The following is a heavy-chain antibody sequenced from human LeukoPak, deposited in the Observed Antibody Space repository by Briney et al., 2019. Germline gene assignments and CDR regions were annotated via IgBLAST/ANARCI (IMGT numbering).Heavy chain of an antibody. Sequence: PSETLSLTCTVSGGSISSYYWSWIRQPPGKGLEWIGYIYYSGSTNYNPSLKSQVTISVDTSKNQFSLKLSSVTAADTAVYYCARRSRGAAAGTAWFDPWGQGTLVTVSS. V-gene: IGHV4-59*08. J-gene: IGHJ5*02. CDR2: IYYSGST. CDR3: ARRSRGAAAGTAWFDP. D-gene: IGHD6-13*01. CDR1: GGSISSYY.